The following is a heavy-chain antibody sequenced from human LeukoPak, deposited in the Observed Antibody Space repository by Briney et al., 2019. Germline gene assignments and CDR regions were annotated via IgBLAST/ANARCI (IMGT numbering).Heavy chain of an antibody. CDR2: ISPNGGST. V-gene: IGHV3-64*05. CDR3: VKDRGRHTQLLFDY. D-gene: IGHD1-1*01. J-gene: IGHJ4*02. Sequence: PGGSLRLSCSASGLTFSYYVMHWVRQAPGKGLEYVSGISPNGGSTYYADSVKGRFTISRDNSKNTLYVQMSSLSAEDTAVYYCVKDRGRHTQLLFDYWGQGTLVTVSS. CDR1: GLTFSYYV.